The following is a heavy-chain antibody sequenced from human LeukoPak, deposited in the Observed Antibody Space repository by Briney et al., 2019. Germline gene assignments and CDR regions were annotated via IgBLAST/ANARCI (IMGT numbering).Heavy chain of an antibody. CDR2: ISYDGTKK. CDR1: GFTFSSYG. Sequence: GRSLRLSCVASGFTFSSYGMHWVRQAPGKGLEWLALISYDGTKKFYADSVEGRFTISRDNYKDTLYVHMTSLRAEDTAVYYCARDRYSNYDYWGQGTLVTVSS. J-gene: IGHJ4*02. V-gene: IGHV3-30*03. D-gene: IGHD4-11*01. CDR3: ARDRYSNYDY.